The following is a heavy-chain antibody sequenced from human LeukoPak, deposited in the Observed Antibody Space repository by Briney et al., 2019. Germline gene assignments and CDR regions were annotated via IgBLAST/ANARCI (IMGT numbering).Heavy chain of an antibody. D-gene: IGHD2-15*01. Sequence: PGMSLRLSCAASGFTFSSYGMHWVRQAPGKGLEWVAVISYDGSNKYYADSVKGRFTISRDNSKNTLYLQMNSLRAEDTAVYYCEKDRERYCSGGSCYLFDYWGQGTLVTVSS. CDR3: EKDRERYCSGGSCYLFDY. CDR2: ISYDGSNK. V-gene: IGHV3-30*18. CDR1: GFTFSSYG. J-gene: IGHJ4*02.